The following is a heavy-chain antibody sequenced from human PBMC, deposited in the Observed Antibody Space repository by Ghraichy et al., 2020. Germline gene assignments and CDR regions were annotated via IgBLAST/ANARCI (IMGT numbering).Heavy chain of an antibody. J-gene: IGHJ6*02. CDR2: INHSGST. D-gene: IGHD5-18*01. CDR3: ARGGYTAMVLTNYYYYYGMDV. V-gene: IGHV4-34*01. Sequence: SETLSLTCAVYGGSFSGYYWSWIRQPPGKGLEWIGEINHSGSTNYNPSLKSRVTISVDTSKNQFSLKLSSVTAADTAVYYCARGGYTAMVLTNYYYYYGMDVWGQGTTVTVSS. CDR1: GGSFSGYY.